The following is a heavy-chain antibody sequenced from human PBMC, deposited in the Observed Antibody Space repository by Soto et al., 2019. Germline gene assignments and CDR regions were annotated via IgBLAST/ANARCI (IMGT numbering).Heavy chain of an antibody. D-gene: IGHD3-22*01. V-gene: IGHV4-31*11. Sequence: SETLSLTCAVSGGSIRSGGYSWGWIRQPPGKGLEWIGYIYYSGSTYYNPSLKSRVTISVDTSKNQFSLKLSSVTAADTAVYYCARGMEITMIEVPPRGMDVWGQGTTVTVSS. J-gene: IGHJ6*02. CDR2: IYYSGST. CDR1: GGSIRSGGYS. CDR3: ARGMEITMIEVPPRGMDV.